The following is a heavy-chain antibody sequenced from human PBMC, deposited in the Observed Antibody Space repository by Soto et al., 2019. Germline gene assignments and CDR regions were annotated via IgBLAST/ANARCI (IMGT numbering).Heavy chain of an antibody. Sequence: EVQLVESGGGLVQPGRSLRLSCAASGFTFDDYAMHWVRHVPGKGLEWVSGINWNSGSIGYGDSVKGRFAISRDNAKNSLHLQMNSLSAEDTAFYYCVKDESINWYSGHFRHWGQGTLVTDSS. D-gene: IGHD6-13*01. CDR3: VKDESINWYSGHFRH. CDR2: INWNSGSI. CDR1: GFTFDDYA. V-gene: IGHV3-9*01. J-gene: IGHJ1*01.